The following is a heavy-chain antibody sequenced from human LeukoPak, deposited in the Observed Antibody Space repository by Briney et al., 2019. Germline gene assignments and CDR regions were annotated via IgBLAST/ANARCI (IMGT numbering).Heavy chain of an antibody. CDR3: ARRGVLWELLL. D-gene: IGHD1-26*01. V-gene: IGHV1-69*05. CDR2: IIPIFGTA. Sequence: APVKVSCKASGGTFSSYAISWVRQAPGQGLEWMGGIIPIFGTANYAQKFQGRVTITTDESTSTAYMELSSLRSEDTAVYYCARRGVLWELLLWGQGTLVTVSS. CDR1: GGTFSSYA. J-gene: IGHJ4*02.